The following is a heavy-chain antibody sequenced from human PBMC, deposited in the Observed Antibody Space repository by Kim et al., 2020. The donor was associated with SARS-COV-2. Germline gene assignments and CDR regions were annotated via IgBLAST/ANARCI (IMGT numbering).Heavy chain of an antibody. CDR3: ARDLRGTIFGVVVSDYGMD. CDR2: INPNSGVT. J-gene: IGHJ6*01. V-gene: IGHV1-2*06. Sequence: ASVKVSCTASGYTFTNYYILWVRQAPGQGLEWMGRINPNSGVTNYVQKFQGRVTMTRDTSISTAYMELSSLRSDDTALYYCARDLRGTIFGVVVSDYGMD. D-gene: IGHD3-3*01. CDR1: GYTFTNYY.